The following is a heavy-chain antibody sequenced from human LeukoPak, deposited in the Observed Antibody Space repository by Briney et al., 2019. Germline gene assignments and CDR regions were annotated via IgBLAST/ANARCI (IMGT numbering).Heavy chain of an antibody. Sequence: GSLRLSCAASGFTVSSNYMSWVCQAPGRGLEWVSVIYSGGSTYYADSVKGRFTISRDNSKNTLFLQMNSLRAGDTAVYYCARGTVTMVDYWGQGTLVTVSS. V-gene: IGHV3-66*01. J-gene: IGHJ4*02. D-gene: IGHD3-10*01. CDR1: GFTVSSNY. CDR2: IYSGGST. CDR3: ARGTVTMVDY.